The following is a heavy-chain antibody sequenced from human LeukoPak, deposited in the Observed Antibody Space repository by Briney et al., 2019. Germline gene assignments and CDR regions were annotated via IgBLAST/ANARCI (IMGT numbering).Heavy chain of an antibody. CDR2: ISGSGGST. CDR3: AKADGDLEGADDAFDI. D-gene: IGHD4-17*01. V-gene: IGHV3-23*01. Sequence: GGSLRLSCAASGFTFNSYAMSWVRQAPGKGLEWVSAISGSGGSTYYADSVKGRFTISRDNSKNTLYLQMNGLRAEDTAVYYCAKADGDLEGADDAFDIWGQGTMVTVSS. J-gene: IGHJ3*02. CDR1: GFTFNSYA.